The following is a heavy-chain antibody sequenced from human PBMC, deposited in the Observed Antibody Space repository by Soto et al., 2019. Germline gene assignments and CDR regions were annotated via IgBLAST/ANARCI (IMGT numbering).Heavy chain of an antibody. CDR3: AKGDSFDYFSYMDV. CDR2: INGGGEKT. CDR1: GFTFRAYA. J-gene: IGHJ6*03. Sequence: EEQLLESGGGLVQAGGSLRLSCAVSGFTFRAYAMTWVRKAPGGGLEWVSAINGGGEKTYFADSVKGRFTISRDNSKNTLYMQLEGLRAEDTAIYYCAKGDSFDYFSYMDVWGRGTTVTVSS. V-gene: IGHV3-23*01.